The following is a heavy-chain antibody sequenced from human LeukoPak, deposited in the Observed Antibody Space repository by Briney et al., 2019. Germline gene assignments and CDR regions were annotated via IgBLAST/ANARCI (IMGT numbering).Heavy chain of an antibody. V-gene: IGHV3-66*01. Sequence: PGGSLRLSCAASGFTVSSNYMSWVRQAPGKGVEWVSVIYSGGSTYYADSVKGRFTISRDNSKNTLYLQMNSLRAEDTAVYYCASGFTIFGVVTDYYYGLDVWGQGTTVTISS. CDR3: ASGFTIFGVVTDYYYGLDV. D-gene: IGHD3-3*01. CDR2: IYSGGST. CDR1: GFTVSSNY. J-gene: IGHJ6*02.